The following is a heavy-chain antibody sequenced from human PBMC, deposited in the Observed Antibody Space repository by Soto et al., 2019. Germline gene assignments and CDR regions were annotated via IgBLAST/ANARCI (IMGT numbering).Heavy chain of an antibody. CDR2: ISAYNGNT. CDR3: ARGFAPKESYDY. CDR1: CFNFSSHG. Sequence: GGPGKGSCKASCFNFSSHGISWGPPAPGQGLEWMGWISAYNGNTNYAQKLQGRVTMTTDTSTSTAYMELRSLRSDDTAVYYCARGFAPKESYDYWGQGTLVTVFS. J-gene: IGHJ4*02. V-gene: IGHV1-18*01. D-gene: IGHD3-3*01.